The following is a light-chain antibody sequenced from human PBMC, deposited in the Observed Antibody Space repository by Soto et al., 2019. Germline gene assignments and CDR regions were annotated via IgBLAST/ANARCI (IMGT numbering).Light chain of an antibody. CDR3: HQYNSFSQT. V-gene: IGKV1-5*01. Sequence: DIQMTQSPSTLSASVGDSVTITCRASQSIYKWLAWYQQKPGKAPKLLIYDASSLQSGVPSRFSGGASGTEFTLNISSLQPDDFATYYCHQYNSFSQTFGQGTKVDIK. CDR1: QSIYKW. CDR2: DAS. J-gene: IGKJ1*01.